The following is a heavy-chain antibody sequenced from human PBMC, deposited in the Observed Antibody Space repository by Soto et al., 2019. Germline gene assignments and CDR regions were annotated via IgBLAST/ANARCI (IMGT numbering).Heavy chain of an antibody. J-gene: IGHJ4*02. D-gene: IGHD3-22*01. CDR2: ISTYNDNT. CDR1: GYTFSSYG. CDR3: ARDPFHYDSSGYYSVY. V-gene: IGHV1-18*01. Sequence: QVQLVQSGAEVKKPGASVKVSCKASGYTFSSYGITWVRQAPGQGLEWMGWISTYNDNTKYAQKVQGRVTMTTDPSTSTAYMELTSLRSDDTAIYYCARDPFHYDSSGYYSVYWGQGTLVTVSS.